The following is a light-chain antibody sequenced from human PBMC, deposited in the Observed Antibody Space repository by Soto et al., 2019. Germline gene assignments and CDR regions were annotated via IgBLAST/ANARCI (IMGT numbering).Light chain of an antibody. CDR2: GIS. J-gene: IGKJ2*01. CDR3: QQNYMTPRT. Sequence: DIQMTQSPSSLSASVGDRVTITCRASQSISSYLNWFQQKPGKAPKLLISGISSLQSGVPSRFSGSGSGTDFTLTISSLQPEDFATYYCQQNYMTPRTFGQGTKLEIK. V-gene: IGKV1-39*01. CDR1: QSISSY.